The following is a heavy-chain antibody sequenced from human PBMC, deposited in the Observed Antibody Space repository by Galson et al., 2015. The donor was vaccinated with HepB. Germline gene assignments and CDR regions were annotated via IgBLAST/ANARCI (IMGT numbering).Heavy chain of an antibody. J-gene: IGHJ4*02. CDR3: AHTTYRVEIVVVTAIELDY. D-gene: IGHD2-21*02. Sequence: PALVKPTQTLTLTCTFSGFSLSTSGVGVGWIRQPPGKALEWFALIYCDDDKRYSPSLKSRLTITKDTSKNQVVLTMTNMDPVDTATYYCAHTTYRVEIVVVTAIELDYWGQGTLVTVSS. V-gene: IGHV2-5*02. CDR2: IYCDDDK. CDR1: GFSLSTSGVG.